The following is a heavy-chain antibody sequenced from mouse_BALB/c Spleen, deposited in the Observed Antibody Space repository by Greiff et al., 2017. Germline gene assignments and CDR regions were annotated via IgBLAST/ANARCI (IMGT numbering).Heavy chain of an antibody. CDR2: ISYDGSN. Sequence: DVQLQESGPGLVKPSQSLSLTCSVTGYSITSGYYWNWIRQFPGNKLEWMGYISYDGSNNYNPSLKNRISITRDTSKNQFFLKLNSVTTEDTATYYCARYDYDEDWYFDVWGAGTTVTVSS. V-gene: IGHV3-6*02. CDR3: ARYDYDEDWYFDV. CDR1: GYSITSGYY. J-gene: IGHJ1*01. D-gene: IGHD2-4*01.